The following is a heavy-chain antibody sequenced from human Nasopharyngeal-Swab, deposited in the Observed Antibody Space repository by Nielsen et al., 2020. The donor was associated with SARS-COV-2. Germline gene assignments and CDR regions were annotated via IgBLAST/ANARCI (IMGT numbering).Heavy chain of an antibody. Sequence: GGSLRLSCAASGFTFSSYGMHWVRQAPGKGLEWVAVISYDGSNKYYADSVKGRFTISRDNSKNTLYLQMNSLRAEDTAVYYCARRTISNAFDIWGQGTMVTVSS. J-gene: IGHJ3*02. D-gene: IGHD4/OR15-4a*01. CDR1: GFTFSSYG. V-gene: IGHV3-30*19. CDR2: ISYDGSNK. CDR3: ARRTISNAFDI.